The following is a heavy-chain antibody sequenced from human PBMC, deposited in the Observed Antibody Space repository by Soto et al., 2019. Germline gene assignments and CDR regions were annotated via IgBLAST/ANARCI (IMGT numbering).Heavy chain of an antibody. CDR3: ARDPQFSGSLSGGGDAFDI. J-gene: IGHJ3*02. D-gene: IGHD1-26*01. CDR1: GYTFTSCA. CDR2: ISPYNGNT. Sequence: QVQLVQSGAEVKKPGASVKVSCKASGYTFTSCAISWVRQAPGQGLEWMGWISPYNGNTKDAQKIQGRVTMTTDTSTSTAYMELRSLRSDDTAVYYCARDPQFSGSLSGGGDAFDIWGQGTMVTVSS. V-gene: IGHV1-18*01.